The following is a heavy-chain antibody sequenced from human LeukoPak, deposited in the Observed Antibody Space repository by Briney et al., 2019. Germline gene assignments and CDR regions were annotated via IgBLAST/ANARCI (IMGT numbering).Heavy chain of an antibody. D-gene: IGHD3-3*01. V-gene: IGHV3-53*01. CDR2: IYSGGST. CDR3: ASPYYDFWSGYREL. J-gene: IGHJ4*02. Sequence: PGGSLRLSCAASGFTVSSNYMSWVRQAPGKGLEWVSVIYSGGSTYYADSVKGRFTISRDNSKNTLYLQMNSLRAEDTAVYYCASPYYDFWSGYRELWGQGTLVTVSS. CDR1: GFTVSSNY.